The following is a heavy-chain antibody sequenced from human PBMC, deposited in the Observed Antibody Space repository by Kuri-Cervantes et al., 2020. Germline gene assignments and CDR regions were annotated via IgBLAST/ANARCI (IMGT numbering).Heavy chain of an antibody. V-gene: IGHV4-38-2*01. CDR1: GYSISSGFY. D-gene: IGHD3-3*01. CDR2: IFHSGST. Sequence: SETLSLTCVVSGYSISSGFYWAWIRQPPGKGLEWIGSIFHSGSTYYSPSLKSRVTISVDTSKNQFSLKLSSVTAADTAVYYCARQGTYYNFWSSYYYSYNYMDVWGKGTTVTVSS. J-gene: IGHJ6*03. CDR3: ARQGTYYNFWSSYYYSYNYMDV.